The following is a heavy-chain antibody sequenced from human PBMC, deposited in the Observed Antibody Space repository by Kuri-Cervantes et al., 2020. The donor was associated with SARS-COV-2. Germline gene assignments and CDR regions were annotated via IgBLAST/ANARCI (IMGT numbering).Heavy chain of an antibody. CDR1: GFTFDDYG. V-gene: IGHV3-20*04. CDR2: INWNGGST. J-gene: IGHJ4*02. CDR3: AREMATIFSYDY. D-gene: IGHD5-24*01. Sequence: GGSLRPSCEASGFTFDDYGMSWVRQAPGKGLEWVYGINWNGGSTGYADSVKGRFTISRDNAKNSLYLQMNSLRAEDTALYYCAREMATIFSYDYWGQGTLVTVSS.